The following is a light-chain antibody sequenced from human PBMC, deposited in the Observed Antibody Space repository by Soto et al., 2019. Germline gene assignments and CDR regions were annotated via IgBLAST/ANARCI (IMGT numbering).Light chain of an antibody. V-gene: IGKV3-15*01. J-gene: IGKJ1*01. CDR3: HQYDNWPRT. CDR1: QSVGNN. CDR2: SAS. Sequence: EIVMTQSPATLSVSPGERATLSCGASQSVGNNVAWYQQKPGQAPRLLIYSASTRATGIPATFSGSGSGTEFTLTISSLQSEDSAVYYCHQYDNWPRTFGQGTKVEIK.